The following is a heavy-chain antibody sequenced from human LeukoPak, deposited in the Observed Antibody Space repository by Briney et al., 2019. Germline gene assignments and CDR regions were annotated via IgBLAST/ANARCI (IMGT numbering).Heavy chain of an antibody. CDR2: ISIDNGKI. Sequence: ASVKVSCKASGYTSTDYGITWVRQAPGQGLEWIGWISIDNGKIEYSQKFQGRVTVTTDASTSTTHMELRSLISDDTAMYYCGRDSGYCSSRLWDWGQGTLVTVSS. CDR1: GYTSTDYG. CDR3: GRDSGYCSSRLWD. V-gene: IGHV1-18*01. J-gene: IGHJ4*02. D-gene: IGHD6-13*01.